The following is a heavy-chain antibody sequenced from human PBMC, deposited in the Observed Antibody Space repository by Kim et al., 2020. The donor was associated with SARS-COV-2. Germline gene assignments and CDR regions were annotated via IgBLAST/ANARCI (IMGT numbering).Heavy chain of an antibody. D-gene: IGHD4-17*01. CDR3: AREYHYGDENWFDP. Sequence: SETLSLTCHVSGGSISSYYWSWIRQPPGKGLEWIGYIYYSESTNYNPPLKSRVTISVDTSKNQFSLKLSSVTAADTAVYNCAREYHYGDENWFDPWGQG. J-gene: IGHJ5*02. V-gene: IGHV4-59*01. CDR1: GGSISSYY. CDR2: IYYSEST.